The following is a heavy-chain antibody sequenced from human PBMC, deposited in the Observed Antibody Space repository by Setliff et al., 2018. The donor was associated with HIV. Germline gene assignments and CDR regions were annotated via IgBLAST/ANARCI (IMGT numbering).Heavy chain of an antibody. CDR3: ARSMRGYCSDTSCRTFDH. CDR2: IYSSGST. J-gene: IGHJ4*02. D-gene: IGHD2-2*01. V-gene: IGHV4-4*07. Sequence: KTSETLSLPCTVSGGSISIYYWSWIRQPPGKGLEWIGRIYSSGSTKYNPSLKSRVTMSVNTAKNQFFLMLSSVTAADTAVYYCARSMRGYCSDTSCRTFDHWGQGTLVAVSS. CDR1: GGSISIYY.